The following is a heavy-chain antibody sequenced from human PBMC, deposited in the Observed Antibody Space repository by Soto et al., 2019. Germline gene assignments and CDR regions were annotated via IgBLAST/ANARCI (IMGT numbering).Heavy chain of an antibody. CDR2: IIPIFGTA. V-gene: IGHV1-69*01. CDR3: ARAGYYGSGSYRYYGMDV. Sequence: QVQLVQSGAEVKKPGSSVKVSCEASGGTFSSYAISWVRQAPGQGLEWMGGIIPIFGTANYAQKFQGRVTITADESTSTAYMELSSLRSEDTAVYYCARAGYYGSGSYRYYGMDVWGQGTTVTVSS. D-gene: IGHD3-10*01. J-gene: IGHJ6*02. CDR1: GGTFSSYA.